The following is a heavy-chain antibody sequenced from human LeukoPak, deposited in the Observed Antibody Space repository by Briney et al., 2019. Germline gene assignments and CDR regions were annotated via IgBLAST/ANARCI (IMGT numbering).Heavy chain of an antibody. V-gene: IGHV1-2*02. Sequence: GASVKVSCKASGYTFTSYGISWVRQAPGQGLEWMGWINPNSGGTNYAQKFQGRVTMTRDTSISTAYMELSRLRSDDTTVYYCARDWYSSSWYFGYWGQGTLVTVSS. D-gene: IGHD6-13*01. CDR1: GYTFTSYG. CDR2: INPNSGGT. CDR3: ARDWYSSSWYFGY. J-gene: IGHJ4*02.